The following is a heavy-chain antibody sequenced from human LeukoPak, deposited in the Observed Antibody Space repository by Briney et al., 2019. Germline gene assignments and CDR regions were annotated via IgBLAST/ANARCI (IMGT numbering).Heavy chain of an antibody. CDR1: GYTFTGYY. D-gene: IGHD6-13*01. V-gene: IGHV1-2*02. CDR2: IKPNSGGT. J-gene: IGHJ4*02. CDR3: ARAGDFSSSWPFFYS. Sequence: ASVKVSCKASGYTFTGYYMHWVGQAPGQGLDWMGWIKPNSGGTNYAQKFQGRVTMTRDTSISTAYMELSRLRSDDTALYYCARAGDFSSSWPFFYSWGQGTLVTVSS.